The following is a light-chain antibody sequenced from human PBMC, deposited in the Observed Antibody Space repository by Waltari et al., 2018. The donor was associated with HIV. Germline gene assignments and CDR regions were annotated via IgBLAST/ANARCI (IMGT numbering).Light chain of an antibody. Sequence: QSVLTQPPSASGTPGQRVTISCSGSSSNIGSNAVNWYQQLPGTAPKILIYSNNQRPSGVPDRFSCSKSGTSASLAISGLKSDDEADYYCAAWDDSLNDSYVFGPGTKVTVL. CDR2: SNN. CDR3: AAWDDSLNDSYV. CDR1: SSNIGSNA. J-gene: IGLJ1*01. V-gene: IGLV1-44*01.